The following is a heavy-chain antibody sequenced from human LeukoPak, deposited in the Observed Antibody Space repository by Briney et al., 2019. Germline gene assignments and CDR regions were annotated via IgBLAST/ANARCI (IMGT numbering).Heavy chain of an antibody. CDR2: MKPNSGNT. Sequence: ASVKVSCKASGYTFTSYDINWVRQATGQGLEWMGWMKPNSGNTGYAQKFQGRVTITRNTSISTPYTQLSSLRWEDMAVCYCARGGDYYDFWSGYRYYFDYWGQGTLVTVSS. J-gene: IGHJ4*02. V-gene: IGHV1-8*03. D-gene: IGHD3-3*01. CDR1: GYTFTSYD. CDR3: ARGGDYYDFWSGYRYYFDY.